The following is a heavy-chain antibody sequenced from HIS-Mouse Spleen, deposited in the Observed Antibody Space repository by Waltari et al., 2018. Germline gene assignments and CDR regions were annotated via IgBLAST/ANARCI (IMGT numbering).Heavy chain of an antibody. CDR3: AREIPYSSSWYDWYFDL. V-gene: IGHV4-39*07. J-gene: IGHJ2*01. CDR1: GGSISSSSYY. CDR2: IYYRGST. Sequence: QLQLQESGPGLVKPSETLSLTCTVSGGSISSSSYYWGWIRQPPGKGLEWIGGIYYRGSTYYNPSLKSRVTISVDTSNNQFSLKLSSVTAADTAVYYCAREIPYSSSWYDWYFDLWGRGTLVTVSS. D-gene: IGHD6-13*01.